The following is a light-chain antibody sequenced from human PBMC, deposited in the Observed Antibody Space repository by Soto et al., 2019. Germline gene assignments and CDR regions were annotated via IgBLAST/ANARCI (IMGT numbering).Light chain of an antibody. Sequence: DIVLTQSPHSLAVSLGERATINCKSSQSLLSDSNKKNYLVWHQHKPGQPPKVLISWASTRISGVPDRFSGSGSGTDFTRTINTLQAEDVAVYYCQQYYGAPLTFGGGTKVEIK. CDR2: WAS. CDR1: QSLLSDSNKKNY. V-gene: IGKV4-1*01. J-gene: IGKJ4*01. CDR3: QQYYGAPLT.